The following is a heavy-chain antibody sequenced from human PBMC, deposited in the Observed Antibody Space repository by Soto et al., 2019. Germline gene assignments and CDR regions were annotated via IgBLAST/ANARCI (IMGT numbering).Heavy chain of an antibody. CDR3: ASIGGLLWFGESLYGMDV. CDR2: IYHSGST. D-gene: IGHD3-10*01. Sequence: PSETLSLTCAVSGYSISSGYYWGWIRQPPGKGLEWIGSIYHSGSTYYNPSLKSRVTISVDTSKNQFSLKLSSVTAADTAVYYCASIGGLLWFGESLYGMDVWGQGTTVTVSS. CDR1: GYSISSGYY. J-gene: IGHJ6*02. V-gene: IGHV4-38-2*01.